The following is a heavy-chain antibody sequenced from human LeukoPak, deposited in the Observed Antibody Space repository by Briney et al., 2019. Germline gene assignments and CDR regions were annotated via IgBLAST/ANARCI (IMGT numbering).Heavy chain of an antibody. CDR3: ARLGVPRYSSGKGDY. Sequence: PSETLSLTCTVSGGSISSGDYYWSWIRQPPGKGLEWIGYIYYSGSTNYNPSLKSRVTISVDTSKNQFSLKLSSVTAADTAVYYCARLGVPRYSSGKGDYWGQGTLVTVSS. V-gene: IGHV4-61*08. J-gene: IGHJ4*02. CDR2: IYYSGST. CDR1: GGSISSGDYY. D-gene: IGHD6-19*01.